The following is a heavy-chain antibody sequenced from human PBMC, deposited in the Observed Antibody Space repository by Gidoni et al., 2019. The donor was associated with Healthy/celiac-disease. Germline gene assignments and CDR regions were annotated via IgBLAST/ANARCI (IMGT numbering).Heavy chain of an antibody. J-gene: IGHJ6*02. V-gene: IGHV3-33*01. CDR3: ARDPGGEHYYYYGMDV. CDR1: GFTFSSYG. D-gene: IGHD4-17*01. Sequence: QVQLVESGGGVVQPGRSLRLSCAASGFTFSSYGMHWVRQAPGKGLEWVAVIWYDGSNKYYADSVKGRFTISRDNSKNTLYLQMNSLRAEDTAVYYCARDPGGEHYYYYGMDVWGQGTTVTVSS. CDR2: IWYDGSNK.